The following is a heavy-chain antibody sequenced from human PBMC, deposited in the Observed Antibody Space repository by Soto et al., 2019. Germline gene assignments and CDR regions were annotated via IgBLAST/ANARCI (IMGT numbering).Heavy chain of an antibody. V-gene: IGHV4-30-4*01. CDR2: IYYSGST. Sequence: QVQLQASGPGLVKPSQTLSLTCTVSGGSISSGDDFWTWIRQPPGKGLEWIGYIYYSGSTYYTPSLKSRLTMSVDTSKNQFSLKLSSVTAADTAVYYCARDRAKWKDYYYYGMDVWGQGTTVTVSS. J-gene: IGHJ6*02. D-gene: IGHD1-20*01. CDR1: GGSISSGDDF. CDR3: ARDRAKWKDYYYYGMDV.